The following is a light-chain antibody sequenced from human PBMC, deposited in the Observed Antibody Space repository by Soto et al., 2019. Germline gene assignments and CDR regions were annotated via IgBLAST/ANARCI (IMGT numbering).Light chain of an antibody. CDR2: AAS. V-gene: IGKV1-39*01. Sequence: DIQMTQSPSSLSASVGDRVTITCRTSQTISSYLNWYQQKPGKAPKLLIYAASSLQSGVPSRFSGSGSGTDVTLTISSLQPEDLAIYFCQQTYSTPRTFGQGTKVEIK. CDR1: QTISSY. CDR3: QQTYSTPRT. J-gene: IGKJ1*01.